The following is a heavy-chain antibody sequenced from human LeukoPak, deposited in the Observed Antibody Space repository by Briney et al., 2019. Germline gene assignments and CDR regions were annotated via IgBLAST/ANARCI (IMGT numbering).Heavy chain of an antibody. V-gene: IGHV4-59*08. Sequence: PSEPLSLTGSVSDASFSTYYWSWIRQPPGKGLEWIAFINYTGYTNSNPSLKSRAFVSLDTSKNLCSLRLTSVTAADTAVYYCARHAVYSGGYSYWFDPWGLGTLVTVSS. CDR1: DASFSTYY. CDR3: ARHAVYSGGYSYWFDP. J-gene: IGHJ5*02. D-gene: IGHD1-26*01. CDR2: INYTGYT.